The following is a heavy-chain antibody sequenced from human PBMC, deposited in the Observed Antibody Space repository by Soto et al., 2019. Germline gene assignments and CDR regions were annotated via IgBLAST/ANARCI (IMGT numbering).Heavy chain of an antibody. Sequence: QVQLVQSGAEVKKPGASVKVSCKASGYTFTSYGISWVRQAPGQGLEWMGWISAYNGNTNYAQKLQGRVTMTTDTSTSTAYMELWSLRSDDTAVYYCARDSPGVLTFYYYYGMDVWGQGTTVTVSS. CDR2: ISAYNGNT. V-gene: IGHV1-18*04. D-gene: IGHD2-21*02. CDR1: GYTFTSYG. J-gene: IGHJ6*02. CDR3: ARDSPGVLTFYYYYGMDV.